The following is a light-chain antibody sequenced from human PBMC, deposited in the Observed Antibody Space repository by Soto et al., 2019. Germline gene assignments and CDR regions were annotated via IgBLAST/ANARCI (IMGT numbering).Light chain of an antibody. CDR1: SSDVGRYNY. Sequence: QSALTQPASVSGSPGQSITISCTGTSSDVGRYNYVSWYQHHPGKAPKLIIYDVTNRPSGVSNPFSGSKSGNTASLTISGLQPEDEADYYCSSYTTSNTRQIVFGTGTKLTVL. CDR3: SSYTTSNTRQIV. CDR2: DVT. V-gene: IGLV2-14*03. J-gene: IGLJ1*01.